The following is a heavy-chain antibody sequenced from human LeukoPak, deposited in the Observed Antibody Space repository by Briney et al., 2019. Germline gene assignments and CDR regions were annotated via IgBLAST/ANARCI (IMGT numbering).Heavy chain of an antibody. Sequence: SETLSLTCTVSGGSISSSSSYWGWIRQPPGKGLEWIGTIYYSGSTYYNPSLKSRVTISLDTSKNQLSLKLSSVTAADTALYYCARATYYYDSRGYLLDYWGQGTRVTVSS. CDR1: GGSISSSSSY. J-gene: IGHJ4*02. V-gene: IGHV4-39*07. CDR3: ARATYYYDSRGYLLDY. CDR2: IYYSGST. D-gene: IGHD3-22*01.